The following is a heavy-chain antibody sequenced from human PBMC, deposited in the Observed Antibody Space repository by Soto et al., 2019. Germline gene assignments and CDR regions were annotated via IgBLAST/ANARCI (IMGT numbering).Heavy chain of an antibody. CDR3: AKDLKKQLGRFGAFDI. CDR2: ISYDGSNK. D-gene: IGHD6-6*01. V-gene: IGHV3-30*18. CDR1: GFTFSSYG. J-gene: IGHJ3*02. Sequence: GALLLPCAASGFTFSSYGMHWVRQAPGKGLEWVAVISYDGSNKYYADSVKGRFTISRDNSKNTLYLQMNSLRAEDTAVYYCAKDLKKQLGRFGAFDIWGQGTMVTV.